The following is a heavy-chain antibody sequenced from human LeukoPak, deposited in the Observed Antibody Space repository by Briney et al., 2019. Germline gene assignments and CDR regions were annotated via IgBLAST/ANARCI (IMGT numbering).Heavy chain of an antibody. CDR2: ISSSSSYI. Sequence: GGSLRLSCAASGFTFSSYSMNWVRQAPWKGLEWVSCISSSSSYICYADSVKGRFTISRDNAKNSLYLQMNSLRVEDTAVCYCARGRHGLGTLIPANWGQGTLVTVSS. D-gene: IGHD3-10*01. CDR3: ARGRHGLGTLIPAN. V-gene: IGHV3-21*01. J-gene: IGHJ4*02. CDR1: GFTFSSYS.